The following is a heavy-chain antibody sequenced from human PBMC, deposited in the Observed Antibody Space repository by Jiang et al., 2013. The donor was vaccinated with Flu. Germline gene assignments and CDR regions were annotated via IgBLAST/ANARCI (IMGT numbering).Heavy chain of an antibody. Sequence: CKASGYTFTGYYMHWVRQAPGQGLEWMGWINPNSGGTNYAQKFQGWVTMTRDTSISTAYMELSRLRSDDTAVYYCARSSRGRIREDFDYWGQGTLVTVSS. CDR2: INPNSGGT. J-gene: IGHJ4*02. CDR3: ARSSRGRIREDFDY. CDR1: GYTFTGYY. V-gene: IGHV1-2*04. D-gene: IGHD3-16*01.